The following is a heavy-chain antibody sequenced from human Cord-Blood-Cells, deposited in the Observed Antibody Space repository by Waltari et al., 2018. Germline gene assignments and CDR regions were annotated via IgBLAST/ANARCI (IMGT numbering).Heavy chain of an antibody. J-gene: IGHJ5*02. CDR2: IYYSGST. V-gene: IGHV4-39*01. CDR3: AFTLSRGAAAGNWIDP. D-gene: IGHD6-13*01. CDR1: GGSISSSSYY. Sequence: QLQLQESGPGLVKPSETLSLTCTVSGGSISSSSYYWGWIRQPPGKGLEWIGSIYYSGSTYYNPSIMCRVAVSVDSSKNQFALKVRFVTAPDTAVYSWAFTLSRGAAAGNWIDPWGQGTLVTV.